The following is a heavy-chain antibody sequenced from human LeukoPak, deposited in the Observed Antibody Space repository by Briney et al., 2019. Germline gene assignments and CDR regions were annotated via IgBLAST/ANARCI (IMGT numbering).Heavy chain of an antibody. CDR2: MNPNSGNT. J-gene: IGHJ5*02. Sequence: ASVKVSCKASGYTFTSYDINWVRQATGQGLEWMGWMNPNSGNTGYAQKFQGRVTITRNTSISTAYMELSSLRSEDTAVYYCARGRGYGYCSSTSCYRNWFDPWGQGTLVTVSS. CDR1: GYTFTSYD. CDR3: ARGRGYGYCSSTSCYRNWFDP. V-gene: IGHV1-8*03. D-gene: IGHD2-2*02.